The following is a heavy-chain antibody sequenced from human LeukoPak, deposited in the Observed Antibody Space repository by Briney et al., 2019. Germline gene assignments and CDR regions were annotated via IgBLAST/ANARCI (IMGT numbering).Heavy chain of an antibody. CDR3: AKVPGYLVVAATRWYYFDY. V-gene: IGHV3-53*01. Sequence: TGGSLRLSCAASGFTVSSNYMGWVRQAPGKGLEWVSVIYSGGSTYYADSVKGRFTISRDNSKNTLYLQMNSLRAEDTAVYYCAKVPGYLVVAATRWYYFDYWGQGTLVTVSS. D-gene: IGHD2-15*01. J-gene: IGHJ4*02. CDR2: IYSGGST. CDR1: GFTVSSNY.